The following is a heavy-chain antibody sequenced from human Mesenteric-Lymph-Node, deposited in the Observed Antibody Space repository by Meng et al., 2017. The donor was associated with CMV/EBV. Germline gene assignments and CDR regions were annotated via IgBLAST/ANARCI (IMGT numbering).Heavy chain of an antibody. CDR3: AREYSSSWSLIYYYGMDV. CDR2: AYYSGGT. Sequence: SETLSLTCTVSGGSVSSGSHYWSWVRQPPGRGLEWIGYAYYSGGTNYNPSLKSRLTISVDTSKNQFSLKLSSVTAADTAVYYCAREYSSSWSLIYYYGMDVWGQGTTVTVSS. CDR1: GGSVSSGSHY. V-gene: IGHV4-61*01. D-gene: IGHD6-13*01. J-gene: IGHJ6*02.